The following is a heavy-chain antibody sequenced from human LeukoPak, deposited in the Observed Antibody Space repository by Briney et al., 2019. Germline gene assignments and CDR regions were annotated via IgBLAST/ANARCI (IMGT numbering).Heavy chain of an antibody. CDR2: INNEETAA. J-gene: IGHJ3*02. Sequence: PVVSLRLSCAASGFTFSTYWMHWVRQAPGKGLVWVSRINNEETAANYAESVQGRFTISRANAKSILYLQMDSLRAELTDVYYCARESTVGPIQTDALDIWGQGTMVTVSS. V-gene: IGHV3-74*01. CDR3: ARESTVGPIQTDALDI. D-gene: IGHD1-26*01. CDR1: GFTFSTYW.